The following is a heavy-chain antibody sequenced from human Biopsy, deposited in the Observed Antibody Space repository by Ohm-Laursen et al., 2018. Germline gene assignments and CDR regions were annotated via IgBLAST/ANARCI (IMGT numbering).Heavy chain of an antibody. V-gene: IGHV4-4*09. Sequence: SDTLSLTCSVSGGSIISYYWTWIRQAPGKTLEWLGNIFKDGNTHYNPSLRSRLIISIDTSKNQFSLMMTSVSGADTAVYFCARVGSGWAPFDKWGPGTLVTVSS. CDR2: IFKDGNT. CDR3: ARVGSGWAPFDK. CDR1: GGSIISYY. J-gene: IGHJ4*02. D-gene: IGHD6-19*01.